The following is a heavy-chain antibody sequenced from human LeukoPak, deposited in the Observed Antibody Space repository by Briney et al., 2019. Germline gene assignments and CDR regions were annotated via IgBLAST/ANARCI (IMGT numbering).Heavy chain of an antibody. V-gene: IGHV4-34*01. CDR3: ARVRQWLDFDY. CDR2: INHSGST. Sequence: SETLSLTCAVYGGSFSGYYWSWIRQPPGKGLEWIGEINHSGSTNYNPSLKSRVTISVDTSKNQFSLKLSSVTAADTAVYYCARVRQWLDFDYWGQGTLVSVSS. D-gene: IGHD6-19*01. J-gene: IGHJ4*02. CDR1: GGSFSGYY.